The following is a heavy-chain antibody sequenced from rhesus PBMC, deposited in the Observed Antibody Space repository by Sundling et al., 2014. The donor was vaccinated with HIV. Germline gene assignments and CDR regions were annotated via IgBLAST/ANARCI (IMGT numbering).Heavy chain of an antibody. CDR2: IYSSAGNT. V-gene: IGHV4-127*01. J-gene: IGHJ4*01. D-gene: IGHD2-33*01. CDR3: ARDVRTLGY. Sequence: QVQLQGSGPGLVKPSETLSLTCVVSGYSISSGYGWGWIRQPPGKGLEWIGNIYSSAGNTDYNPSLKSRVTISTDTSKNQFSLKLTSVTAADTAVYYCARDVRTLGYWGQGVLVTVSS. CDR1: GYSISSGYG.